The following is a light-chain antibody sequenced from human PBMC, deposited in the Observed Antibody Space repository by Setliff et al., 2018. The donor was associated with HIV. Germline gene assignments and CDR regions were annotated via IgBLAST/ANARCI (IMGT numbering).Light chain of an antibody. Sequence: QSVLTQPPSVSGAPGQRVTISRTGSRSNIGAGFDVHWFQRLPGTAPKVVIYGDNYRPSGVPDRISGSKSGTSASLAITGLQAEDEADYYCQSYDSSLRGYVFGTGTKVTVL. V-gene: IGLV1-40*01. CDR2: GDN. J-gene: IGLJ1*01. CDR1: RSNIGAGFD. CDR3: QSYDSSLRGYV.